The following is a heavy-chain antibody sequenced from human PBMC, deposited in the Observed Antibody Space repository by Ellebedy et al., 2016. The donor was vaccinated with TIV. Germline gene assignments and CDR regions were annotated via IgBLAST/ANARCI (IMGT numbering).Heavy chain of an antibody. CDR3: ARGHFGDYVPGDY. CDR2: INPGNGNT. CDR1: GYTFINYA. J-gene: IGHJ4*02. Sequence: AASVTVSCKASGYTFINYAIHWVRQAPGQRLEWMGWINPGNGNTKYSQKFQGRVTITRDTSANTAYMELSSLRSDDTAEYYCARGHFGDYVPGDYWGQGTLVTVSS. V-gene: IGHV1-3*01. D-gene: IGHD4-17*01.